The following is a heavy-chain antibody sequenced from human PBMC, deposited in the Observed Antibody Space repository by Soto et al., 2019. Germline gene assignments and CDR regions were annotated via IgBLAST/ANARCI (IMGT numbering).Heavy chain of an antibody. V-gene: IGHV3-33*03. CDR3: ANGGYYDSRGPLDY. J-gene: IGHJ4*02. D-gene: IGHD3-22*01. CDR1: GFTFSSYG. Sequence: GGSLRLSCAASGFTFSSYGMHWVRQAPGKGLEWVAVIWYDGSNKYYADSVKGRFTISRDNSKNTLYLQMNSLRAEDTAVYYCANGGYYDSRGPLDYWGQGPLVTVSS. CDR2: IWYDGSNK.